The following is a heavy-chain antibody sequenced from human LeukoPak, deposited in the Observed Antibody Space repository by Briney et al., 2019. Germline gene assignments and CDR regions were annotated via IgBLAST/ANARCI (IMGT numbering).Heavy chain of an antibody. V-gene: IGHV3-74*01. Sequence: GGSLRLSCAASGFAFSNYWLHWVRQAPGKGLEWVARINTHGSSTNYADSVKGRFTISRDNAKNTLYLQMTSLSAEDTAVYYCARDSGYSSSWYYYYYYMDVWGKGTTVTVSS. CDR2: INTHGSST. J-gene: IGHJ6*03. CDR3: ARDSGYSSSWYYYYYYMDV. CDR1: GFAFSNYW. D-gene: IGHD6-13*01.